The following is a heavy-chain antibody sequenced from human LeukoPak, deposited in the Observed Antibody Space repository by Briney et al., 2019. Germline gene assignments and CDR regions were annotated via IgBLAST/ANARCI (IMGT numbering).Heavy chain of an antibody. V-gene: IGHV1-2*06. CDR3: AKDRDGADRIIL. Sequence: GGSVKASCKVVAYDVTGYHIHWVGLAAGQGPEWMGRLNPNTGHAVYAFKFQGRVTITRDTASSTAYMEVTRLTSDDTALYYCAKDRDGADRIILWGQRTLVTVSS. CDR2: LNPNTGHA. D-gene: IGHD5-24*01. CDR1: AYDVTGYH. J-gene: IGHJ4*02.